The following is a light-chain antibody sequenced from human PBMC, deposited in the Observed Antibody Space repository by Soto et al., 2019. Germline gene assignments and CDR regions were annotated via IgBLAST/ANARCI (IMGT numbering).Light chain of an antibody. CDR2: DAS. CDR3: HQRQYWPPIT. CDR1: LSVSVY. Sequence: VVLSQSPATLSLSQGEGATLSCRTSLSVSVYLDWYQQKPGQAPRLLISDASNRATGIPARFSGSGSGTDFTLTISSLEPEDFAVYYCHQRQYWPPITFGQGTLLEIK. V-gene: IGKV3-11*01. J-gene: IGKJ5*01.